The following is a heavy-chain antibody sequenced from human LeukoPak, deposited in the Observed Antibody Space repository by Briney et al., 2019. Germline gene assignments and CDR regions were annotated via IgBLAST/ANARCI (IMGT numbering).Heavy chain of an antibody. CDR1: GGSFSGYY. CDR3: ARGVAAAGNDY. CDR2: INHSGST. Sequence: PSETLSLTCAVYGGSFSGYYWSWIRQPPGKGLEWIGEINHSGSTNYNPSLKSRVTVSVDTSKNQFSLKLSSVTAADTAVYYCARGVAAAGNDYWGQGTLVTVSS. J-gene: IGHJ4*02. V-gene: IGHV4-34*01. D-gene: IGHD6-13*01.